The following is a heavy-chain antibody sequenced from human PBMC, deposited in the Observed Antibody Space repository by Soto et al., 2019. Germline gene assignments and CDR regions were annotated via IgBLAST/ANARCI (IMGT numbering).Heavy chain of an antibody. Sequence: PSVPHCLTYTVYDGNFIGYYWTWIRKHPGKGLEWIGEINHSGTINFNPSLKSRLTISLDTSKKHFSLKLSSVTDADTAAYYCARADRTLVTSYSLDVWGQGTTVTVSS. CDR2: INHSGTI. J-gene: IGHJ6*02. CDR1: DGNFIGYY. D-gene: IGHD2-21*02. V-gene: IGHV4-34*01. CDR3: ARADRTLVTSYSLDV.